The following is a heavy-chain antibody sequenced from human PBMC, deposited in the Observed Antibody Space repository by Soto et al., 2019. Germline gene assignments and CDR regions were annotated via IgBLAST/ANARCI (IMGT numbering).Heavy chain of an antibody. J-gene: IGHJ6*02. Sequence: PGGSLRLSCAASGFTFSSHDMHWVRQATGKGLEWVSAIGTAGDTYYADSVKGRFTISRDNSKNSLYLQMNSLRTEDTALYYCAKDRGAAAGLHYYYYGMDVWGQGTTVTVSS. V-gene: IGHV3-13*04. CDR1: GFTFSSHD. CDR3: AKDRGAAAGLHYYYYGMDV. D-gene: IGHD6-13*01. CDR2: IGTAGDT.